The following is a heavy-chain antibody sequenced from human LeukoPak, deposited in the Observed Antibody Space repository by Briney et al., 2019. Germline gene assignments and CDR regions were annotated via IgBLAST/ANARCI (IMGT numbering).Heavy chain of an antibody. V-gene: IGHV4-61*02. CDR1: GGSISSGSYY. Sequence: SQTLSLTCTVSGGSISSGSYYWSWIRQPAGKGLEWIGRIYTSGSTNYNPSLKSRVTISVDTSKNQFSLKLSSVTAADTAVYYCAREERRYSYGQDLDYWGQGTLVTVSS. CDR3: AREERRYSYGQDLDY. J-gene: IGHJ4*02. D-gene: IGHD5-18*01. CDR2: IYTSGST.